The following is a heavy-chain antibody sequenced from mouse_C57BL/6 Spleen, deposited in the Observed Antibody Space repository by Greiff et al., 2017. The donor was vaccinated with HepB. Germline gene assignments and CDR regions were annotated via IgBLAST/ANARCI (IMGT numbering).Heavy chain of an antibody. CDR1: GFSLTSYG. CDR3: ARRGGYDYGDYAMDY. J-gene: IGHJ4*01. CDR2: IWSGGST. D-gene: IGHD2-4*01. Sequence: VQLQESGPGLVQPSQSLSITCTVSGFSLTSYGVHWVRQSPGKGLEWLGVIWSGGSTDYNAAFISRLSISKDNSKSQVFFKMNSLQADDTAIYYCARRGGYDYGDYAMDYWGQGTSVTVSS. V-gene: IGHV2-2*01.